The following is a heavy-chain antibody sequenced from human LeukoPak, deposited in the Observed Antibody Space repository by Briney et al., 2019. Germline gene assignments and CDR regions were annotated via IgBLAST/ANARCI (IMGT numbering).Heavy chain of an antibody. CDR1: GGSFSGYY. CDR2: INHSGST. V-gene: IGHV4-34*01. CDR3: ARGRRSSIYYDSSGYYYAY. J-gene: IGHJ4*02. D-gene: IGHD3-22*01. Sequence: PSETMSLTCAVYGGSFSGYYWSWLRQPPGKGLEWIGEINHSGSTNYNPSLKSRVTISVDTSKNQFSLKLSSVTAADTAVYYCARGRRSSIYYDSSGYYYAYWGQGTLVTVSS.